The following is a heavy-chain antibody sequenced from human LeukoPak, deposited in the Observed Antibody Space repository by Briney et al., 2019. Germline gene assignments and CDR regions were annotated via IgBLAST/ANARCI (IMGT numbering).Heavy chain of an antibody. CDR2: INTNTAGT. J-gene: IGHJ6*03. D-gene: IGHD4-11*01. CDR3: ATSAGDYRAGHYYYMGV. CDR1: GYTFTGYY. V-gene: IGHV1-2*02. Sequence: ASVKVSCTASGYTFTGYYFHWVRQAPGQGLEWMGWINTNTAGTNYAQKFLGGVTLTWDTSISTAYMELNRLTSDDTAVYYCATSAGDYRAGHYYYMGVWGKGTSVTVSS.